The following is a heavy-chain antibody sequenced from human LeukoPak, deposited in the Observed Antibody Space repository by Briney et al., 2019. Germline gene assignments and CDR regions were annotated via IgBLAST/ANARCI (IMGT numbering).Heavy chain of an antibody. J-gene: IGHJ4*02. CDR3: ARADWDTAMIDY. CDR1: GFTVSSNY. V-gene: IGHV3-53*01. Sequence: QPGGSLRLSCAASGFTVSSNYMSWVRQAPGKGLEWVSVIYSGGSTYYADSVKGRFTISRDNAKNSLYLQMNSLRAEDTAVYYCARADWDTAMIDYWGQGTLVTVSS. CDR2: IYSGGST. D-gene: IGHD5-18*01.